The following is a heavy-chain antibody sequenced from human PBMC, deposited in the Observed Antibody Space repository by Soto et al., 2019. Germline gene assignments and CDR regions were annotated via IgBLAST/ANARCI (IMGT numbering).Heavy chain of an antibody. CDR1: GGSISNYY. Sequence: SETLSLTCTVSGGSISNYYWSWIRQPPGKGLEWIGYIYYSGSTNYNPSLKSRVTISVDTSKNQFSLKLSSVTAADTAVYYCARGGYNWFDPWGQGTLVTVSS. CDR3: ARGGYNWFDP. J-gene: IGHJ5*02. CDR2: IYYSGST. D-gene: IGHD2-15*01. V-gene: IGHV4-59*01.